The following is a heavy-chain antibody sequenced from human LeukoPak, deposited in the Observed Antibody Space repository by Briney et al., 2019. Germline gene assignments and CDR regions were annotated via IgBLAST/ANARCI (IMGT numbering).Heavy chain of an antibody. V-gene: IGHV3-21*01. J-gene: IGHJ3*02. CDR1: GFMFSNYN. Sequence: GGSLRLSCAASGFMFSNYNMNWVRQAPGKGLEWVASISSSSSYIYDADSVKGRFTISIDNAKNSLYLQMNSLRAEDTAMYSRNIAARRSDAFDIWGQGTMVTVSS. CDR2: ISSSSSYI. D-gene: IGHD6-6*01. CDR3: NIAARRSDAFDI.